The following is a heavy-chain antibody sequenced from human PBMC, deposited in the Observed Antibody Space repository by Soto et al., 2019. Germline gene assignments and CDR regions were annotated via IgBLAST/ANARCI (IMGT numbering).Heavy chain of an antibody. CDR3: ARARTGLRGYGGMDV. D-gene: IGHD5-12*01. Sequence: QVQLVQSGAEVKKPGASVKVSCKTSGYTFTVDGISWVRQAPGQGLEWMGWISPYNGNTNYAQKLQGRFTMTTDTSASTAYMELRSLRSDDKDVYYCARARTGLRGYGGMDVWGQGTTVTVSS. CDR2: ISPYNGNT. V-gene: IGHV1-18*01. J-gene: IGHJ6*02. CDR1: GYTFTVDG.